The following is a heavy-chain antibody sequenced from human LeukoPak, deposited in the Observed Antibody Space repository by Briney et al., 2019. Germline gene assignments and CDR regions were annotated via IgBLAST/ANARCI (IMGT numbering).Heavy chain of an antibody. CDR2: ISNSDGGI. V-gene: IGHV3-48*02. D-gene: IGHD3-9*01. CDR3: VRDHDWAFDY. J-gene: IGHJ4*02. Sequence: GGSLRLSCAASGFTFTSYSMNWVRQAPGRGLEWVSYISNSDGGIYHADSVKGRFTTSRDSAKNSLYLQMNNLRDEDPAVYFCVRDHDWAFDYWGQGTLVTVSS. CDR1: GFTFTSYS.